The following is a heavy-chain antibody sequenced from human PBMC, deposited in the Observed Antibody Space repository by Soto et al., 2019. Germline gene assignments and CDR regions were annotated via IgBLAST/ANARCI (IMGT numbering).Heavy chain of an antibody. D-gene: IGHD2-2*01. Sequence: ASVKVSCKASGYTFTGYYMHWVRQAPGQGLEWMGWINPNSGGTNYAQKFQGWVTMTRDTSISTAYMELSRPRSDDTAVYYCARGGCTSCYGPPDYYYYGMDVWGQGTTVTV. CDR3: ARGGCTSCYGPPDYYYYGMDV. CDR2: INPNSGGT. J-gene: IGHJ6*02. CDR1: GYTFTGYY. V-gene: IGHV1-2*04.